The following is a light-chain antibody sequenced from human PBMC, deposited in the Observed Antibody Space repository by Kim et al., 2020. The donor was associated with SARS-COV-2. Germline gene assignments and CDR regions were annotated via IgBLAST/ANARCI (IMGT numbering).Light chain of an antibody. V-gene: IGLV2-8*01. CDR2: EVS. CDR1: SSGVGGYNY. CDR3: SSYAGSNNLV. J-gene: IGLJ2*01. Sequence: QSVTISCTGTSSGVGGYNYVSWYQQHPGKAPKLMIYEVSKRPSGVPDRFSGSKSGNTASLTVSGLQAEDEADYYCSSYAGSNNLVFGGGTQLTVL.